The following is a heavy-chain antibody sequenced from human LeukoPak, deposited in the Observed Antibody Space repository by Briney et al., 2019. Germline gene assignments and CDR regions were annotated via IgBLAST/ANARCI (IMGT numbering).Heavy chain of an antibody. D-gene: IGHD3-16*01. V-gene: IGHV4-30-4*08. CDR1: GGSISSGDYY. CDR3: ARRNDPYYFDY. CDR2: IYYSGSS. Sequence: PSETLSLTCTVSGGSISSGDYYWSWIRQPPGKGPEWIGYIYYSGSSFYNPSLKSRLTISVDTSKNHFSLNLSSVTAADTAVYYCARRNDPYYFDYWGQGTLVTVSS. J-gene: IGHJ4*02.